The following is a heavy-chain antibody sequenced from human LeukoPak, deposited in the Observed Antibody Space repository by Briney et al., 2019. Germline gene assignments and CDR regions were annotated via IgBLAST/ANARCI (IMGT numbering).Heavy chain of an antibody. CDR2: ISSSGSTI. CDR3: AKAGVRGVQKGY. CDR1: GFTFSSYE. D-gene: IGHD3-10*01. J-gene: IGHJ4*02. V-gene: IGHV3-48*03. Sequence: PGGSLRLSCAASGFTFSSYEMNWVRQAPAKGLEWVSYISSSGSTIYYADSVKGRFTISRDTAKNSLYLQMNSLRAEDTAVYYCAKAGVRGVQKGYWGQGTLVTVSS.